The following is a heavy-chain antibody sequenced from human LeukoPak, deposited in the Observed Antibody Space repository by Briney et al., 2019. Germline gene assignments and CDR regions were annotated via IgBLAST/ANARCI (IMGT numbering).Heavy chain of an antibody. V-gene: IGHV3-11*04. D-gene: IGHD3-10*01. Sequence: GGSLRLSCAASGFTFSDYYMSWIRQAPGKGLEWVSYISSSGSTIYYADSVKGRFTISRDNAKNSLYLQMNSLRAEDTAVYYCARARLYYYGSGSYYRFDYWGQGTLVTVSS. CDR1: GFTFSDYY. J-gene: IGHJ4*02. CDR3: ARARLYYYGSGSYYRFDY. CDR2: ISSSGSTI.